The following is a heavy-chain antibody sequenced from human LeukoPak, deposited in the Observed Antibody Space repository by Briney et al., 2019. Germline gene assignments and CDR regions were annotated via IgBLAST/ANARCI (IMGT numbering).Heavy chain of an antibody. CDR1: GFTFSSYG. V-gene: IGHV3-23*01. J-gene: IGHJ4*02. CDR2: ISGSGGST. D-gene: IGHD3-10*01. CDR3: AKQPTYGSGSYQPFFDY. Sequence: SGGSLRLSCAASGFTFSSYGMSWVRQAPGKGLEWVSAISGSGGSTYYADSVKGRFTISRDNSKNTLYLQMNSLRAEDTAVYYCAKQPTYGSGSYQPFFDYWGQGTLVTVSS.